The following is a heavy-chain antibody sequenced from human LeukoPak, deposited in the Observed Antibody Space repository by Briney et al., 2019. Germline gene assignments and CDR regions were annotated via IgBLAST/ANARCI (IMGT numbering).Heavy chain of an antibody. CDR3: AMYYYDSSGPYVGAFDI. CDR2: MNPNSGHT. V-gene: IGHV1-8*02. D-gene: IGHD3-22*01. Sequence: RASVKVSCKASGYTFTSHDVNWLRQATGQGREWLGWMNPNSGHTGFAQKFQGRVTMTRDTSISTAYMELSSLRSEDTAMYYCAMYYYDSSGPYVGAFDIWGQGTMVTVSS. J-gene: IGHJ3*02. CDR1: GYTFTSHD.